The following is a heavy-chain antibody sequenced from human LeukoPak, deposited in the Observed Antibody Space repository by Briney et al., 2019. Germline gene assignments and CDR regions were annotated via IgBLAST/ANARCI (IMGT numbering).Heavy chain of an antibody. D-gene: IGHD2-21*02. Sequence: GESLKISCKGSGYSFTSYWIGWVRQLPGKGLEWMGIIYPGDSDTRYSPSFQGQVTISADKSISTAYLQWSSLKASDTAMYYCASGSYYYGGDCQWDWYFDLWGRGTLVTVSS. CDR2: IYPGDSDT. J-gene: IGHJ2*01. CDR1: GYSFTSYW. V-gene: IGHV5-51*01. CDR3: ASGSYYYGGDCQWDWYFDL.